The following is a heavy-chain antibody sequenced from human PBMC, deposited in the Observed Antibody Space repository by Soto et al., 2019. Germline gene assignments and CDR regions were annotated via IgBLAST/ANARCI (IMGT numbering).Heavy chain of an antibody. J-gene: IGHJ4*02. CDR3: STGQWRVTRR. V-gene: IGHV3-15*07. CDR1: GFTFSNAW. Sequence: EVQLVESGGGLVKPGGSLRLSCAASGFTFSNAWMNWVRQAPGKGLEWVGRIRSKTDGGTTDYAAPVKGRFTISRDDARNTLYMQMNSLKTEDTAVYYCSTGQWRVTRRWGQGTLVTVSS. CDR2: IRSKTDGGTT. D-gene: IGHD5-18*01.